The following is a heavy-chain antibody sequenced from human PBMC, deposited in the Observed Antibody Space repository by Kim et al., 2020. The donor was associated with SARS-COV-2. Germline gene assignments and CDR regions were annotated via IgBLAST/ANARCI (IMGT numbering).Heavy chain of an antibody. J-gene: IGHJ6*02. Sequence: SETLSLTCTVSGGSVSSGSYYCSWIRQPPGKGLEWIGYIYYSGSTNYNPSLKSRVTISVDTSKNQFSLKLSSVTAADTAVYYCARDPVLRYFEDDYGMDVWGQGTTVTVSS. V-gene: IGHV4-61*01. CDR2: IYYSGST. CDR1: GGSVSSGSYY. CDR3: ARDPVLRYFEDDYGMDV. D-gene: IGHD3-9*01.